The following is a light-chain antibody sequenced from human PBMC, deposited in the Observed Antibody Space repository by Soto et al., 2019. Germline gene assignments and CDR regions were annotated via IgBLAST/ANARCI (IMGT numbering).Light chain of an antibody. CDR2: GAS. J-gene: IGKJ4*01. V-gene: IGKV3D-15*01. Sequence: EIVLTQSPATLSSSPGETATLSCRASQSVSNNLAWYQQKLGQAPRLLIFGASSRATGIPARFSGSGSGTEFNLTISSLQSEDFAVYFCQQYDDWLRLTFGGGTKVDIK. CDR3: QQYDDWLRLT. CDR1: QSVSNN.